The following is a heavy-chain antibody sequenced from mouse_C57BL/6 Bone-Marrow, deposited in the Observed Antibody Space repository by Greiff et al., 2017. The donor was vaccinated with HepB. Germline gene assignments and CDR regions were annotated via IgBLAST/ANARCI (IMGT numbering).Heavy chain of an antibody. CDR2: IYPGSGST. J-gene: IGHJ4*01. CDR1: GYTFTSYW. V-gene: IGHV1-55*01. D-gene: IGHD1-1*01. Sequence: QVQLKQPGAELVKPGASVKMSCKASGYTFTSYWITWVKQRPGQGLEWIGDIYPGSGSTNYNEKFKSKATLTVDTSSSTAYMQLSSLTSEDSAVYYCARRGNYYYGSFFMDYWGQGTSVTVSS. CDR3: ARRGNYYYGSFFMDY.